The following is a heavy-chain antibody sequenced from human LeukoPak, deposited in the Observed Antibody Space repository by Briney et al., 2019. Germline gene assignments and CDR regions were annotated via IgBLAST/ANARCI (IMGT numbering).Heavy chain of an antibody. J-gene: IGHJ4*02. CDR2: IYYSGST. Sequence: PSGTLSLTCTVSGGSISSYYWSWIRQPPGKGLEWIGYIYYSGSTNYNPSLKSRVTISVDTSKNQFSLKLSSVTTADTAVYYCARYYGSAPYSPFGYWGQGALVTVSS. D-gene: IGHD3-10*01. V-gene: IGHV4-59*12. CDR1: GGSISSYY. CDR3: ARYYGSAPYSPFGY.